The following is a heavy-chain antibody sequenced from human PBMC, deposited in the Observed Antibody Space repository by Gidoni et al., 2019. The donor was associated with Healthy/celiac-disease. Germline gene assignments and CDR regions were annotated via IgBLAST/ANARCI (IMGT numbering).Heavy chain of an antibody. D-gene: IGHD3-16*02. J-gene: IGHJ4*02. CDR2: ISSNGGST. V-gene: IGHV3-64*01. Sequence: EVQLVESGGGLVQPGGSLRLSCAASGFTFSIYAMHWVRQAPGKGLEYVSAISSNGGSTYYANSVKGRFTISRDNSKNTLYLQMGSLRAENMAVYYCARAFRDYVWGSYRYTTFDYWGQGTLVTVSS. CDR3: ARAFRDYVWGSYRYTTFDY. CDR1: GFTFSIYA.